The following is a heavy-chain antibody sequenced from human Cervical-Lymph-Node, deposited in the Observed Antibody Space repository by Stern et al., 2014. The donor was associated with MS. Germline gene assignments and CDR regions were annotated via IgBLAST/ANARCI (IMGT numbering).Heavy chain of an antibody. Sequence: QVQLLQPGAEVRKPGSSVKVSCKVSGPPFSTNAISWLRQAPGQGPEWMGAIGPIFGRANYVQKLRGRVTITADESASTAYMELRSLRSEDTAVYYCAREHHGGNFESWGQGTLVTVSS. D-gene: IGHD4-23*01. CDR1: GPPFSTNA. CDR2: IGPIFGRA. V-gene: IGHV1-69*01. J-gene: IGHJ4*02. CDR3: AREHHGGNFES.